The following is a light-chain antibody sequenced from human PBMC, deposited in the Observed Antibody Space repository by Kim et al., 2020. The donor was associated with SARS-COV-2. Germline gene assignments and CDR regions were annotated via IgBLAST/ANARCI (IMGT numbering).Light chain of an antibody. CDR2: QDN. CDR1: KLGHKF. V-gene: IGLV3-1*01. Sequence: SYELTQPPSVSVSPGQTASISCSGDKLGHKFTFWYKQKPGQSPVLVLYQDNKRPSGIPERISGSNSGNTATLTISGTQAMDEADYYCQAWDRSTVVFGGGTKVTVL. CDR3: QAWDRSTVV. J-gene: IGLJ2*01.